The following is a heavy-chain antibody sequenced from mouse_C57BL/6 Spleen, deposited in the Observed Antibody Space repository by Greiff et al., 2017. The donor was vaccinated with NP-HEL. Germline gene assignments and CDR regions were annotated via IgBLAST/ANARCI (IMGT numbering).Heavy chain of an antibody. V-gene: IGHV3-1*01. J-gene: IGHJ4*01. CDR3: ARAEGYGYYYAMDY. CDR1: GYSITSGYD. Sequence: DVQLQESGPGMVKPSQSLSLTCTVTGYSITSGYDWHWIRHFPGNKLEWMGYISYSGSTNYNPSLKSRISITHDTSKNHFFLKLNSVTTEDTATYYCARAEGYGYYYAMDYWGQGTSVTVSS. CDR2: ISYSGST. D-gene: IGHD2-2*01.